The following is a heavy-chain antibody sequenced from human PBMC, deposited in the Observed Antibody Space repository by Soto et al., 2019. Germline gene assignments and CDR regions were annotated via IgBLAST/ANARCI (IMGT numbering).Heavy chain of an antibody. V-gene: IGHV3-23*01. CDR2: ISGSGGST. CDR1: GFTFSSYA. J-gene: IGHJ4*02. Sequence: EVQLLESGGGLVQPGGSLRLSCAASGFTFSSYAMSWVRQAPGKGLEWVSVISGSGGSTYYADSVKGRLTISRDNSKNTLYLKMNSLRAEDTAVYYCARRTSGWYLDYWGQGTLVTVSS. D-gene: IGHD6-19*01. CDR3: ARRTSGWYLDY.